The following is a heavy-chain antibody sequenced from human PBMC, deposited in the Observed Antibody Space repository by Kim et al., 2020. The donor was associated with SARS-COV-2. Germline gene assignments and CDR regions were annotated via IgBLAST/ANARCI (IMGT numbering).Heavy chain of an antibody. CDR1: GGSISSGGYY. CDR2: IYYSGST. J-gene: IGHJ3*02. CDR3: ARDVWPGSSSSIHAFDI. Sequence: SETLSLTCTVSGGSISSGGYYWSWIRQHPGKGLEWIGYIYYSGSTYYNPSLKSRVTISVDTSKNQFSLKLSSVTAADTAVYYCARDVWPGSSSSIHAFDIWGQGTMVTVSS. V-gene: IGHV4-31*03. D-gene: IGHD6-6*01.